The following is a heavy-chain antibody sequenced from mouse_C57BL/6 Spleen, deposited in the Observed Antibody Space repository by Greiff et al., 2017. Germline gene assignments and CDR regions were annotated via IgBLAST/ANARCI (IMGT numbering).Heavy chain of an antibody. V-gene: IGHV1-15*01. CDR1: GYTFPDYE. CDR3: TRGRGHFDY. Sequence: QVQLQQSGAELVRPGASVTLSCKASGYTFPDYEMHWVKQTPVPGLEWIGAIDPETGGTAYNQKFKGKAILTADKSSSTAYMELRSLTSEDSAVYYCTRGRGHFDYWGQGTTLTVSS. J-gene: IGHJ2*01. CDR2: IDPETGGT.